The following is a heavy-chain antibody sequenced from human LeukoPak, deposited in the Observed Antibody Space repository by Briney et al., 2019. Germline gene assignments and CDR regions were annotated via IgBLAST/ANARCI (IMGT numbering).Heavy chain of an antibody. CDR3: ARETEKQWQY. CDR1: GFTVSTNS. CDR2: IYSDNT. D-gene: IGHD6-19*01. Sequence: GGSLRLSCTVSGFTVSTNSMSWVRQAPGKGLEWVSFIYSDNTHYSDSVKGRFTISRDNSKNTLYLQMNSLRAEDTAVYYCARETEKQWQYWGQGTMATVSS. J-gene: IGHJ3*01. V-gene: IGHV3-53*01.